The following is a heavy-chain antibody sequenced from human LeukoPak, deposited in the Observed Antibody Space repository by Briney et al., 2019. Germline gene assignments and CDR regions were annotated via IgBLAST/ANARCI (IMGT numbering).Heavy chain of an antibody. CDR3: ARQKDFRLDY. CDR2: IYPGDSDT. Sequence: GESLRISCKGSGYTFSSYWIGWVRQMPGKGLEWMGIIYPGDSDTRYSPSLQGQVTISVDTSIGTASLQWSSLKASDTAIYYCARQKDFRLDYWGQGTLVTVSS. J-gene: IGHJ4*02. CDR1: GYTFSSYW. D-gene: IGHD3-3*01. V-gene: IGHV5-51*01.